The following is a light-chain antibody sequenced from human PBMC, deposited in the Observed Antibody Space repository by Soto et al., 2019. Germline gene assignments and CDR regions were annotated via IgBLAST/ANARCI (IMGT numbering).Light chain of an antibody. V-gene: IGKV3-20*01. CDR3: QQYGSSGT. CDR2: GAS. Sequence: MLIPLAPATPVLYSGSMSPLSLSASQSVASSYWARDQQIPGQAPRLIICGASNRATGIPDRFSGSGSGTDFTLTISRLEPEDFAVYYCQQYGSSGTFGQGTRLE. CDR1: QSVASSY. J-gene: IGKJ5*01.